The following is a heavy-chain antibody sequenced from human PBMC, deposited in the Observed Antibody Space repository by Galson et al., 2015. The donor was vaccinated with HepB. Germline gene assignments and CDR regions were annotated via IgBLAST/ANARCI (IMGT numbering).Heavy chain of an antibody. Sequence: SVKVSCKASGGTFSSSVISWVRQAPGQGLEWMGGIIPMFDTANYARRFQGRVTITADKSTCTVHMDLSSLRSDNTAVYYCAATYYPDSSGHPPLFDYYYYEMDVWGQGTTVTVSS. CDR2: IIPMFDTA. V-gene: IGHV1-69*06. CDR3: AATYYPDSSGHPPLFDYYYYEMDV. D-gene: IGHD3-22*01. J-gene: IGHJ6*02. CDR1: GGTFSSSV.